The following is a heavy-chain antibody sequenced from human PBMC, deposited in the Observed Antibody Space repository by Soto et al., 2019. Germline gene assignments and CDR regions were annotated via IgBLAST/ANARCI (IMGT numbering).Heavy chain of an antibody. V-gene: IGHV3-15*01. CDR1: GSSFISAW. J-gene: IGHJ1*01. Sequence: GGSLRLSCAASGSSFISAWISYFRHTPDKRLGWVGRSKSKSDGGTTDYAASGKGRFTISRDDSENTLYLQMNSLKTEDTAVHYCSTDRCNCPVEHWCPGALVTVSS. CDR3: STDRCNCPVEH. CDR2: SKSKSDGGTT. D-gene: IGHD1-1*01.